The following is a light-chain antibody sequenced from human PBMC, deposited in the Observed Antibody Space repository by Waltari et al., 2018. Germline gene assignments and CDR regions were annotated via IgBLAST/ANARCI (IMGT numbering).Light chain of an antibody. V-gene: IGLV1-44*01. Sequence: QSVLTQPPSASGTPGQRVTLPCSGSSSNIGSNSVNWYQHLPGTAPKLLIYSDNQRPSGVPDRFSGSKSGASASLAISGLQSEDEADYYCAAWDVSLNGLVFGGGTKLTVL. J-gene: IGLJ2*01. CDR1: SSNIGSNS. CDR2: SDN. CDR3: AAWDVSLNGLV.